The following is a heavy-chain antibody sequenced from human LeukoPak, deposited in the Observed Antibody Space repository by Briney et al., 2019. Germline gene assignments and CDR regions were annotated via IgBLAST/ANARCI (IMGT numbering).Heavy chain of an antibody. D-gene: IGHD6-19*01. CDR1: GFTVSSNY. J-gene: IGHJ6*03. Sequence: PGGSLRLSCAASGFTVSSNYMSWVRQAPGKGLEWVSVIYSGGSTYYADSVKGRFTISRDNSKNTLYLQMNSLRAEDTAVYYCARELRSSGWNFYYYYYMDVWGKGTTVTISS. CDR3: ARELRSSGWNFYYYYYMDV. V-gene: IGHV3-66*01. CDR2: IYSGGST.